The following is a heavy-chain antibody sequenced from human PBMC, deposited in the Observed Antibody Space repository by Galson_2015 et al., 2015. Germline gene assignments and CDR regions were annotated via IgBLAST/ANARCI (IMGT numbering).Heavy chain of an antibody. Sequence: SLRLSCAASGFTFSSYALHWVRQAPGKGLEWVAVISYDGSNKYYADSVKGRFTISRDNSKNTLYLQMNSLRAEDTAVYYCARDRVVVAPAAMDGGFDYWGQGTLVTVSS. V-gene: IGHV3-30*01. CDR1: GFTFSSYA. D-gene: IGHD2-2*01. J-gene: IGHJ4*02. CDR3: ARDRVVVAPAAMDGGFDY. CDR2: ISYDGSNK.